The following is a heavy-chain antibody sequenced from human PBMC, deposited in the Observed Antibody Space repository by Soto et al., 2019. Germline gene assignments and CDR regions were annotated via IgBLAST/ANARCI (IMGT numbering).Heavy chain of an antibody. Sequence: ASVKVSCKVSGYTLTELSMHWVRQAPGKGLEWMGGFDPEDGETIYAQKFQGRVTMTEDTSTDTAYMELSSLRSEDTAVYYCATGGVTATLGTAEYFQHWGQGTLVTVSS. V-gene: IGHV1-24*01. CDR3: ATGGVTATLGTAEYFQH. D-gene: IGHD2-21*02. J-gene: IGHJ1*01. CDR1: GYTLTELS. CDR2: FDPEDGET.